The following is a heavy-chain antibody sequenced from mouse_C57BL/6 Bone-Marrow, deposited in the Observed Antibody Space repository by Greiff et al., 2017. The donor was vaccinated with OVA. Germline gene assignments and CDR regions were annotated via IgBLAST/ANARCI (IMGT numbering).Heavy chain of an antibody. D-gene: IGHD1-1*01. J-gene: IGHJ3*01. CDR2: IYPSSGYT. V-gene: IGHV1-7*01. CDR1: GYTFTSYW. CDR3: AGGKGFLCYGSSLCFAY. Sequence: QVQLQQSGADLVKPGASVKLSCKASGYTFTSYWMHWVKQRPGQGLEWIGYIYPSSGYTKYNQKFKDKATLTADKSSSTAYMQLSSLTYEDSAVYYGAGGKGFLCYGSSLCFAYWGQGTLVTVSA.